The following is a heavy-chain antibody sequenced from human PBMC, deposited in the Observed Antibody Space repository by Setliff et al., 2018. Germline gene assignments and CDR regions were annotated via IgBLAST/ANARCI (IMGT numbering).Heavy chain of an antibody. CDR3: ARLGGLLVATMPFDY. D-gene: IGHD5-12*01. Sequence: PSETLSLTCAVSGFSITNGYYWGWIRQSPGRGLEWIANIFQSGITFYIPSLKSRVTMSLDTSTNQFSLKLRSVTAADTAVYYCARLGGLLVATMPFDYWGQGIPVTVSS. CDR1: GFSITNGYY. V-gene: IGHV4-38-2*01. J-gene: IGHJ4*02. CDR2: IFQSGIT.